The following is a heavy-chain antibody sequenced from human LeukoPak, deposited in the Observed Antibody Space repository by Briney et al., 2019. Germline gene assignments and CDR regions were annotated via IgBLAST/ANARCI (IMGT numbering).Heavy chain of an antibody. D-gene: IGHD6-6*01. V-gene: IGHV4-59*01. Sequence: SETLSLTCTVSGGSISSYYWSWIRQPPGKGLEWIGYIYYSGSTNYNPSLKSRVTISVDTSKNQFSLKLSSVTAADTAVYYCARDNEVAARSFDYWGQGTLVTVSS. CDR2: IYYSGST. CDR1: GGSISSYY. J-gene: IGHJ4*02. CDR3: ARDNEVAARSFDY.